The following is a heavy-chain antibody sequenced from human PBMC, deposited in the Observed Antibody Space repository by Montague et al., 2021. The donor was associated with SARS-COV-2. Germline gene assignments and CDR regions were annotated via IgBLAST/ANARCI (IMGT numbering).Heavy chain of an antibody. CDR2: INYSGST. CDR3: ARAANYRCSWYAYFDY. V-gene: IGHV4-59*01. CDR1: GYSMNNYY. Sequence: SETLSLTCTVSGYSMNNYYWSWILQPPGEGLEWIGDINYSGSTHXNPSLQSRVTLLKDTTKNQFSLRMMSVTAADTASYFCARAANYRCSWYAYFDYWGQGTLVTVSS. J-gene: IGHJ4*02. D-gene: IGHD6-19*01.